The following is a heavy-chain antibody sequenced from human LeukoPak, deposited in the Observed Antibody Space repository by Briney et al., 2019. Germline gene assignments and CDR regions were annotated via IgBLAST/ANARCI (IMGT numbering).Heavy chain of an antibody. J-gene: IGHJ6*03. CDR3: ARDVHYYYYMDV. V-gene: IGHV1-18*01. Sequence: ASVKVSCKASGYTFTSYGISWVRQAPGQGLEWMGWISAYNGNTNYAQELQGRVTMTTDTSTSTAYMELRSLRSDDTAVYYCARDVHYYYYMDVWGKGTTVTVSS. CDR2: ISAYNGNT. CDR1: GYTFTSYG.